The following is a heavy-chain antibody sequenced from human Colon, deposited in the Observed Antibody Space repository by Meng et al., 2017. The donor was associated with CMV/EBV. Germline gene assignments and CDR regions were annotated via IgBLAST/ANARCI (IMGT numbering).Heavy chain of an antibody. Sequence: QLRPQQSGRRLVRPSATCAPACRVSGAPISNFFWSWVRQAAVIRLEWIGRIQSDGNTYYNPSLTSRVTVSQDTSKNQISLRLRSVTAADTAVYYCATGSGDFDHWGQGTLVTVSS. CDR1: GAPISNFF. V-gene: IGHV4-4*07. CDR3: ATGSGDFDH. J-gene: IGHJ4*02. CDR2: IQSDGNT. D-gene: IGHD1-26*01.